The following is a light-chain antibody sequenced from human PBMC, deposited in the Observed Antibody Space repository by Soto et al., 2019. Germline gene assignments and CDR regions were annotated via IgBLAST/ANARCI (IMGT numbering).Light chain of an antibody. CDR1: SGSVSTNYY. CDR3: VLYMGVGIWV. V-gene: IGLV8-61*01. J-gene: IGLJ3*02. Sequence: QTVVTQEPSFSVSPGGTVTLTCGLSSGSVSTNYYPSWYQQTPGQAPRTLIYSTNTRSSGVPDRFSGSILGNKAALTITGAQADDESDYYCVLYMGVGIWVFGGGPKLTVL. CDR2: STN.